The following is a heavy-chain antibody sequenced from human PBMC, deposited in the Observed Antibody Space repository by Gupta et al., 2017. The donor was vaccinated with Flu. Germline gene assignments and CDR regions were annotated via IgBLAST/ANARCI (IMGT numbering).Heavy chain of an antibody. CDR3: ARDRRDLVKGYYYYYMDV. V-gene: IGHV3-11*01. J-gene: IGHJ6*03. CDR1: GFPSRAHS. CDR2: ISSTGKNV. Sequence: QVQPVEPGGDPVKPGGSLGLSCVGPGFPSRAHSMTWIRPAPGTGPVWVAHISSTGKNVDYADSVKGRFVVARDNAKNSVFLHMHSLRAEDTAIYYCARDRRDLVKGYYYYYMDVWGKGAAVTVSS. D-gene: IGHD2-15*01.